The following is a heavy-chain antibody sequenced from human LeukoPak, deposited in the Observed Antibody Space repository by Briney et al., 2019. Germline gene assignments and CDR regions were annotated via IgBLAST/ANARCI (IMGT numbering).Heavy chain of an antibody. D-gene: IGHD5-18*01. CDR1: GGSISSVSYS. J-gene: IGHJ4*02. CDR3: ARRGGRGYSLYYFDY. CDR2: IYYSGTT. V-gene: IGHV4-39*01. Sequence: SETLSPTCTVSGGSISSVSYSWGWLRQPPGRALEWIGSIYYSGTTYYNPSLKSRVTISVDTSENQFSLKLSSVTAADTAVYYCARRGGRGYSLYYFDYWGQGTLVTVSS.